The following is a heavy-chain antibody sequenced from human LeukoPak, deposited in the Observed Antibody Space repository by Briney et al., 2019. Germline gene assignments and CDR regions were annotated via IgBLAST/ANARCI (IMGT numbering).Heavy chain of an antibody. CDR1: GGSFSGYY. CDR3: ARGSIVVVPAALNWFDP. V-gene: IGHV4-34*01. J-gene: IGHJ5*02. Sequence: PSETLSLTCAVYGGSFSGYYWSWIRQPPGKGLEWIGEINHSGSTNYNPSLKSRVTISVGTSKNQFSLKLSSVTAADTAVYYCARGSIVVVPAALNWFDPWGQGTLVTVSS. CDR2: INHSGST. D-gene: IGHD2-2*01.